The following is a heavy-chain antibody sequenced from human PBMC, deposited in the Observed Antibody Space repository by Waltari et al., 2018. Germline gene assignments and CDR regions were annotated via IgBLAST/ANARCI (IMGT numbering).Heavy chain of an antibody. J-gene: IGHJ4*02. CDR3: ARGGPGAYYYDSSGIYYFDY. D-gene: IGHD3-22*01. Sequence: EVQLVQSGAEVKKPGESLKISCKGSGYSFTSYWIGWVRQMPGKGLEWMGIIYPGDSDTRYSPSFQGQVTISADKSISTAYLQWSSLKASDTAMYYCARGGPGAYYYDSSGIYYFDYWGQGTLVTVSS. V-gene: IGHV5-51*03. CDR1: GYSFTSYW. CDR2: IYPGDSDT.